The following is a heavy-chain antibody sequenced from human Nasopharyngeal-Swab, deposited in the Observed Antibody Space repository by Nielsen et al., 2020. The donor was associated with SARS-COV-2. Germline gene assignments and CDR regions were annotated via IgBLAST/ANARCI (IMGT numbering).Heavy chain of an antibody. J-gene: IGHJ6*02. Sequence: GGSLRLSCVASGFTFSDYYMAWIRQAPGKGLEWISYISTSGTSTDSADSVKGRFTISRDNANNLLYLHMNNLRGEGTAVYFCAREKGYQVLLDYYYHGLDVWGHGTAVTVSS. CDR3: AREKGYQVLLDYYYHGLDV. CDR2: ISTSGTST. D-gene: IGHD3-10*01. CDR1: GFTFSDYY. V-gene: IGHV3-11*01.